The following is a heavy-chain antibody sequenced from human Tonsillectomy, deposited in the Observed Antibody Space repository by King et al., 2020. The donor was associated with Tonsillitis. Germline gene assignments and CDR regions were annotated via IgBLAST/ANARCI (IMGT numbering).Heavy chain of an antibody. J-gene: IGHJ4*02. CDR3: ARAMVRGLITSYYFDY. V-gene: IGHV1-2*02. CDR2: INPDSGGT. Sequence: QLVQSGAEVKKPGASVKVSCKASGYTFTDYYIHWVRQAPGQGLEWMGWINPDSGGTKYAEKFQGSVTMTRETSISTAYMELSRLRSDDTAVYYCARAMVRGLITSYYFDYWGQGTLVTVSS. D-gene: IGHD3-10*01. CDR1: GYTFTDYY.